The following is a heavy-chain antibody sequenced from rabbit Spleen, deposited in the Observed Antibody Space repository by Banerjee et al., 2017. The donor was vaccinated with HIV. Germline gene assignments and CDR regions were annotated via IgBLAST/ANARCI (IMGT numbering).Heavy chain of an antibody. V-gene: IGHV1S45*01. CDR1: GFSLNSGYD. Sequence: QEQLEESGGGLVQPGASLTLTCTASGFSLNSGYDMCWVRQAPGKGLEWIASIYAGSSGSTYSATWAKGRFTISKTSSTTVTLQMTSLTVADTATYFCARDSSTSFSSYGMDLWGPGTLVTVS. CDR2: IYAGSSGST. CDR3: ARDSSTSFSSYGMDL. D-gene: IGHD1-1*01. J-gene: IGHJ6*01.